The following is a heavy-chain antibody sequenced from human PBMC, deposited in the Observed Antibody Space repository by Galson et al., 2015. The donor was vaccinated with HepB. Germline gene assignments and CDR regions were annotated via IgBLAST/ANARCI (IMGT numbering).Heavy chain of an antibody. V-gene: IGHV3-30*18. Sequence: SLRLSCAASGFTFSSYGMHWVRQAPGKGLEWVAVISYDGSNKYYADSVKGRFTISRDNSKNTLYLQMNSLRAEDTAVYYCAHDSSSLTNYYYYGMDVWGQGTTVTVSS. J-gene: IGHJ6*02. CDR1: GFTFSSYG. CDR2: ISYDGSNK. CDR3: AHDSSSLTNYYYYGMDV. D-gene: IGHD6-13*01.